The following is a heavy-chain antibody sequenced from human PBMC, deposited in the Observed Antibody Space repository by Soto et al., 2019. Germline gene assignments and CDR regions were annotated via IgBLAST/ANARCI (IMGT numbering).Heavy chain of an antibody. CDR1: GGSVSSGGDF. J-gene: IGHJ5*01. CDR3: ARAPYSSGWPDS. V-gene: IGHV4-61*03. D-gene: IGHD6-19*01. Sequence: QVQLQESGPGLVKPSETLSLTCTVSGGSVSSGGDFWSFIRQPPGKGLEWIGYISYSGSTKYNPSLESRVTISVDTSNKNFSLKLASVTAADTAVYYCARAPYSSGWPDSWGHATLVTVSS. CDR2: ISYSGST.